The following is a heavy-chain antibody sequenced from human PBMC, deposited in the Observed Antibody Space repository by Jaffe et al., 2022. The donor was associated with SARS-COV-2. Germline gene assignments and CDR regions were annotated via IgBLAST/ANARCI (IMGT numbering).Heavy chain of an antibody. Sequence: EVQLVESGGGLVQPGGSLRLSCAASGFTFSSYAMSWVRQAPGKGLEWVSAISGSGGSTYYADSVKGRFTISRDNSKNTLYLQMNSLRAEDTAVYYCAKDIRKREYCGGDCTINDAFDIWGQGTMVTVSS. CDR2: ISGSGGST. CDR3: AKDIRKREYCGGDCTINDAFDI. CDR1: GFTFSSYA. J-gene: IGHJ3*02. D-gene: IGHD2-21*02. V-gene: IGHV3-23*04.